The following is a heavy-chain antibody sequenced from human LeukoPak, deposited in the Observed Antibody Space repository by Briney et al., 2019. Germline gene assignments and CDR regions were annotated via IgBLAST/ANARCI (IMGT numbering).Heavy chain of an antibody. CDR3: ARREGSSWYDYFDY. CDR2: IYTSGST. Sequence: SETLSLTCTVSGGSISSYYWSWIRQPPGKGLEWIGYIYTSGSTNYTPSLKSRVTISVDTSKNQFSLKLSSVTAADTAVYYCARREGSSWYDYFDYWGQGTLVTVSS. D-gene: IGHD6-13*01. V-gene: IGHV4-4*09. CDR1: GGSISSYY. J-gene: IGHJ4*02.